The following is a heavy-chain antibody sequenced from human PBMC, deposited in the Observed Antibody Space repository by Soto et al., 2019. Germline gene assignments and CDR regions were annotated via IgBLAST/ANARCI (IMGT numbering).Heavy chain of an antibody. J-gene: IGHJ4*02. D-gene: IGHD6-19*01. V-gene: IGHV3-21*01. Sequence: EVQLVESGGGLVKPGGSLRLSCAASGFTFSSYSMNWVRQAPGKGLEWVSSISSSSSYIYYADSGKGRFTIPRDNAKNALYLQMNSLRGEDAAVYYCAENDGWSYWGQGTLVPVSS. CDR3: AENDGWSY. CDR2: ISSSSSYI. CDR1: GFTFSSYS.